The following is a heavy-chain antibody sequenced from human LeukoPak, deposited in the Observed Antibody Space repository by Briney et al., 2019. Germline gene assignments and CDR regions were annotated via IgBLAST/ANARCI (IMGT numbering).Heavy chain of an antibody. Sequence: GASVKVSCKASGYTFTGYYMHWVRQAPGQGLEWMGWINPNSGGTNYAQKFQGRVTMTRDTSISTAYMELSRLRSDDTAVYHCARGRDIVVVPAAFDYWGQGTLVTVSS. CDR3: ARGRDIVVVPAAFDY. D-gene: IGHD2-2*01. V-gene: IGHV1-2*02. J-gene: IGHJ4*02. CDR1: GYTFTGYY. CDR2: INPNSGGT.